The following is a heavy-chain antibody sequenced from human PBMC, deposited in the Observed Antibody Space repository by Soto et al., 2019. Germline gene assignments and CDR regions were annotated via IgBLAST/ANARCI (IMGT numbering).Heavy chain of an antibody. CDR2: ISAYNGNT. J-gene: IGHJ3*02. CDR1: GYTFTSYG. D-gene: IGHD2-2*01. CDR3: ARNYLGGLRKKFFVVVPAAGPGTGGHAFDI. V-gene: IGHV1-18*01. Sequence: ASVKVSCKASGYTFTSYGISWVRQAPGQGLEWMGWISAYNGNTNYAQKLQGRVTMTTDTSTSTAYMEPRSLRSDDTAVYYCARNYLGGLRKKFFVVVPAAGPGTGGHAFDIWGKGKMVTVSS.